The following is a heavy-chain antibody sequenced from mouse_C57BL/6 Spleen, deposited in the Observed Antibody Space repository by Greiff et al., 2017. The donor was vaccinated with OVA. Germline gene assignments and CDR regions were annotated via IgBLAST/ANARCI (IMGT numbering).Heavy chain of an antibody. Sequence: EVMLVESGGGLVKPGGSLKLSCAASGFTFSSYTMSWVRQTPEQRLEWVATISGGGGNTYYPDSVKGRFTISRDNAKNTLYLQMSSLRSEDTALYYCARQGITTVYFDYWGQGTTLTVSS. D-gene: IGHD1-1*01. V-gene: IGHV5-9*01. CDR1: GFTFSSYT. J-gene: IGHJ2*01. CDR2: ISGGGGNT. CDR3: ARQGITTVYFDY.